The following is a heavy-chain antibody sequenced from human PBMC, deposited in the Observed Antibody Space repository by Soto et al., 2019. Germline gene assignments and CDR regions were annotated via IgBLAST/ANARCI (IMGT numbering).Heavy chain of an antibody. Sequence: ASVKVSCKASGGTFSSYAISWVQQAPGQGLEWMGGIIPIFGTANYAQKFQGRVTITADESTSTAYMELSSLRSEDTAVYYCAGVSSSARDAFDIWGQGTMVTVSS. J-gene: IGHJ3*02. V-gene: IGHV1-69*13. CDR1: GGTFSSYA. CDR3: AGVSSSARDAFDI. CDR2: IIPIFGTA. D-gene: IGHD6-6*01.